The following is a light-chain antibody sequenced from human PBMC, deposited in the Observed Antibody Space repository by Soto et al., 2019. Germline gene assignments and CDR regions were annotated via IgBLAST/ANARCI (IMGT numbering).Light chain of an antibody. CDR2: EVS. J-gene: IGLJ1*01. V-gene: IGLV2-23*02. Sequence: QSALTQPASVSGSPGQSITISCTGTSSDVGSYNLVSWYQRHPGKAPKLMIYEVSKRPSGVSNRFSGSKSGNTASLTISGLQAEDEADYYCCSYAGSSTPLIFGTGALLTVL. CDR1: SSDVGSYNL. CDR3: CSYAGSSTPLI.